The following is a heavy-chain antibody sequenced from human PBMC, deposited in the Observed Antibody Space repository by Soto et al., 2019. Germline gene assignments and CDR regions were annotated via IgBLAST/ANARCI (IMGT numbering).Heavy chain of an antibody. J-gene: IGHJ4*02. D-gene: IGHD7-27*01. Sequence: QVQLVESGGGVVQPGRSLRLSCAASGFSFSISPMHWVRQAPGKGPEWVALISYDGTNKFYADSVKGRFTISRDNSKSTLYLQVDSLRPEDAAVYYCARYPKTSGGQHWAFNYFDSWGQGTLVTVSS. V-gene: IGHV3-30-3*01. CDR2: ISYDGTNK. CDR3: ARYPKTSGGQHWAFNYFDS. CDR1: GFSFSISP.